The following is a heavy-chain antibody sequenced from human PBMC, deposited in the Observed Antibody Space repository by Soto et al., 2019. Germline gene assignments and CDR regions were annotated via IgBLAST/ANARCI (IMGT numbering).Heavy chain of an antibody. Sequence: ASVKVSCKASGYTFTSYYMHWVRQAPGQGLEWMGIINPSGGSTSYAQKFQGRGTMTRDTSTSTVYMELSSLRSEDTAVYYCARDGEFLYWDIVVVVAATYAFDIWGQGTTVTVSS. J-gene: IGHJ3*02. V-gene: IGHV1-46*03. CDR3: ARDGEFLYWDIVVVVAATYAFDI. CDR1: GYTFTSYY. CDR2: INPSGGST. D-gene: IGHD2-15*01.